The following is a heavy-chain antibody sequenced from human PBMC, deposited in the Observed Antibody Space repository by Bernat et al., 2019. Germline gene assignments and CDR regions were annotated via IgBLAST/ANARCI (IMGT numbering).Heavy chain of an antibody. V-gene: IGHV3-48*04. CDR1: GFTFSSYA. CDR2: ISNSGSNI. Sequence: EVQLLESGGGLVQPGGSLRLSCAASGFTFSSYAMSWVRQAPGKGLEWVSYISNSGSNIYYADSVRGRFTISRDNAKNSLYLQMNSLRAEDTAVYYCARSRPEYYFDYWGQGTLVTVS. J-gene: IGHJ4*02. CDR3: ARSRPEYYFDY.